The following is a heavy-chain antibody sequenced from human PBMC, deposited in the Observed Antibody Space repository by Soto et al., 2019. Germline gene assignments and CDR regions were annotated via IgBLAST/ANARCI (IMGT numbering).Heavy chain of an antibody. D-gene: IGHD2-2*02. J-gene: IGHJ6*02. CDR3: ARDHRYCSSTSCYTPTDYYYYYGMDV. CDR1: GYTFTSYG. Sequence: AAVKVSCKASGYTFTSYGISWVLQAPGQGLEGMGWISAYNGNTNYAQKLQGRVTMTTDTSTSTAYMELRSLRSDDTAVYYCARDHRYCSSTSCYTPTDYYYYYGMDVWGQGTTVTVSS. CDR2: ISAYNGNT. V-gene: IGHV1-18*01.